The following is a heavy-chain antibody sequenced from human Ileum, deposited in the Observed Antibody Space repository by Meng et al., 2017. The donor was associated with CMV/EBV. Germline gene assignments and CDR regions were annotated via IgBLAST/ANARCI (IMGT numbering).Heavy chain of an antibody. CDR3: TRGWTSGTENWFDP. CDR2: SRDKGHSYTT. J-gene: IGHJ5*02. V-gene: IGHV3-72*01. D-gene: IGHD1-26*01. Sequence: GFICSDYYVDWVRQAPGKGLEWVGRSRDKGHSYTTEYAVSMKGRFTISRDDSENSVHLQMNSLKIEDTAVYYCTRGWTSGTENWFDPWGQGTLVTVSS. CDR1: GFICSDYY.